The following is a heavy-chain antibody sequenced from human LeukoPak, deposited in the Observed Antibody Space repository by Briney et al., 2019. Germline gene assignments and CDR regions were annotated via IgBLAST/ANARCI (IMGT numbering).Heavy chain of an antibody. CDR1: GFTFSSYE. J-gene: IGHJ4*02. Sequence: GGSLRLSCAASGFTFSSYEMNWVRQAPGRGLEWVSYISSSGSTIYYADSVKGRFTISRDNAKNSLYLQMNSLRAEDTAVYYCASSDSSGYYYYFDYWGQGTLVTVSS. CDR3: ASSDSSGYYYYFDY. D-gene: IGHD3-22*01. CDR2: ISSSGSTI. V-gene: IGHV3-48*03.